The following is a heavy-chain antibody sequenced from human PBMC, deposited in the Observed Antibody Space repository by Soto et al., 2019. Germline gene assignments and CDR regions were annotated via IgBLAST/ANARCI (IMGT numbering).Heavy chain of an antibody. CDR1: GVSISSGNW. D-gene: IGHD3-16*01. CDR3: ARLVYDTRLNYLYFDF. Sequence: PSETLSLTCAVSGVSISSGNWWTWVRQSPRKGLEYIGEIFHDGTANYYSSFGRRVAMSVDKSKNQFSLRLTSVTAADTAIYYCARLVYDTRLNYLYFDFWGQGALVTVYS. V-gene: IGHV4-4*02. J-gene: IGHJ4*02. CDR2: IFHDGTA.